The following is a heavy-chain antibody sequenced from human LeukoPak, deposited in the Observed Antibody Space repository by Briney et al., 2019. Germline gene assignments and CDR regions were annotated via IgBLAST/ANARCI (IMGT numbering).Heavy chain of an antibody. Sequence: ASVKVSCKASGYTFTNFGISWVRQAPGQGLEWMGRISTYNGNTNYAQKLQGRVTMTTDTSTSTAYMELRSLRSDDTAVYYCARDTDSSGYYNDAFDIWGQGTMVTVSS. V-gene: IGHV1-18*01. J-gene: IGHJ3*02. CDR3: ARDTDSSGYYNDAFDI. D-gene: IGHD3-22*01. CDR2: ISTYNGNT. CDR1: GYTFTNFG.